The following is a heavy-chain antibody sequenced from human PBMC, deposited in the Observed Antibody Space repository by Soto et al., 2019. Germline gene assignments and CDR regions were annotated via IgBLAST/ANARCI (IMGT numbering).Heavy chain of an antibody. Sequence: GGSLRLSCAASGFTFSSYGMHWVRQAPGKGLEWVAVIWYDGSNKYYADSVKGRSTISRDNSKNTLYLQMNSLRAEDTAVYYCARTSNGEDIVVVPAAYGMDVWGQGTTVTVSS. D-gene: IGHD2-2*01. V-gene: IGHV3-33*01. J-gene: IGHJ6*02. CDR3: ARTSNGEDIVVVPAAYGMDV. CDR1: GFTFSSYG. CDR2: IWYDGSNK.